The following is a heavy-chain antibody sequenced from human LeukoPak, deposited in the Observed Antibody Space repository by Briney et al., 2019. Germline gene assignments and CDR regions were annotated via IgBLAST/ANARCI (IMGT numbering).Heavy chain of an antibody. CDR1: GSAFFSYW. CDR3: ARPGTLRVAEHILD. Sequence: GESLKFSCRGPGSAFFSYWIGWARQKPGKGLEWMGINYPGDSDARYIPSFQGQVTMSVDKSISTAYLMWWSLKASNSATYYCARPGTLRVAEHILDWGRGTLVTVSS. D-gene: IGHD3-10*01. CDR2: NYPGDSDA. J-gene: IGHJ1*01. V-gene: IGHV5-51*01.